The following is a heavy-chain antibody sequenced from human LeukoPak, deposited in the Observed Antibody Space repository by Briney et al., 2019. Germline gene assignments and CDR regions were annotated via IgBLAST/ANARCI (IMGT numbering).Heavy chain of an antibody. J-gene: IGHJ6*03. D-gene: IGHD2-15*01. CDR2: ISSTGGTT. V-gene: IGHV3-23*01. Sequence: GRSLRLSCVASGLTFSNYGISLVRQAPGKGLEWVSAISSTGGTTYYADSVKGHFTISRDNSKNTVYLQMNSLSAEDTAVYYCAKNGDRGAYCSGGTCYPYYYYYMDVWGKGTTVTISS. CDR1: GLTFSNYG. CDR3: AKNGDRGAYCSGGTCYPYYYYYMDV.